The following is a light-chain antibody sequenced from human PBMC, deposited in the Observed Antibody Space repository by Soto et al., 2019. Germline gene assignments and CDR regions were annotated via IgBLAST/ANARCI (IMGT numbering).Light chain of an antibody. CDR3: SSYTSSSTLLVV. J-gene: IGLJ2*01. V-gene: IGLV2-14*01. CDR1: SSDVGGYNY. Sequence: QSVLTQPASVSGSPGQSITIYCTGTSSDVGGYNYVSWYQQHPGKAPKLMIYDVSNRPSGVSNRFSGSKSGNTASLTISGLQAEDEADYYCSSYTSSSTLLVVFGGGTKVTVL. CDR2: DVS.